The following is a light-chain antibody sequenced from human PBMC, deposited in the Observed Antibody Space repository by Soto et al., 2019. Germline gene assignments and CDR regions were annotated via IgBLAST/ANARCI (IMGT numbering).Light chain of an antibody. V-gene: IGKV3-15*01. CDR3: QQYNNWPPMA. Sequence: EIVMTQSPATLSVSPGERATLSCRASQSVSSNLAWYQQKPGQAPRLLIYGASTRATSIPARFSGSGSGTEFTLTISSLQSEDFVVYYCQQYNNWPPMAFGQGTKVEIK. CDR2: GAS. CDR1: QSVSSN. J-gene: IGKJ1*01.